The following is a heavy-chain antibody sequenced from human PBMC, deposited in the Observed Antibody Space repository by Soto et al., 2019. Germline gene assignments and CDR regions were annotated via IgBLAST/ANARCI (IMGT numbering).Heavy chain of an antibody. V-gene: IGHV3-23*01. CDR3: AKGGAYTIFGVDLYYFDY. D-gene: IGHD3-3*01. CDR2: IDGGGGAT. J-gene: IGHJ4*02. CDR1: GFTFSSYA. Sequence: PGGSLRLSCAASGFTFSSYAMGWVRQAPGTGLEWVSVIDGGGGATSLADSVKGRFTISRDNSKNTLYLQMNSLRADDTAVYYCAKGGAYTIFGVDLYYFDYWGQGTLVTVSS.